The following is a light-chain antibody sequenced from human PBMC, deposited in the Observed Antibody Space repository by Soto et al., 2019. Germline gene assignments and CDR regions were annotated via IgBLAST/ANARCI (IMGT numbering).Light chain of an antibody. Sequence: EIVLTQSPVTLSLSPGERATLSCRASQTVSNQLAWYQQKPGQAPRLLIYDASRRVTGIPARFSGSGSGTDFTLTLSSLEPEDFAGYYCQQRAGSSTFGQGTRLESK. CDR2: DAS. CDR3: QQRAGSST. CDR1: QTVSNQ. J-gene: IGKJ5*01. V-gene: IGKV3-11*01.